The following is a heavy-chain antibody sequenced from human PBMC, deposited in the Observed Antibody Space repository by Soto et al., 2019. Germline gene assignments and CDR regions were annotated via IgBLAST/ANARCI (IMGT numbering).Heavy chain of an antibody. D-gene: IGHD2-21*02. CDR1: GYNFPSST. Sequence: QERLVQSGAELRRPGASVKISCRASGYNFPSSTVNWVRQASGQGPEWLGWMNAANGNAAFAPDFQGRVTMTRDLSTAADYLELGGLSSGDTAMYYCARAVGIGVTGLDLWGPGTFVTVS. CDR3: ARAVGIGVTGLDL. V-gene: IGHV1-8*01. CDR2: MNAANGNA. J-gene: IGHJ5*02.